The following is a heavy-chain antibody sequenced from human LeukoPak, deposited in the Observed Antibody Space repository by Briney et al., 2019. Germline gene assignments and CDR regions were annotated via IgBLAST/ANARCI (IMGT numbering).Heavy chain of an antibody. CDR3: ARHADYGDYIDY. D-gene: IGHD4-17*01. CDR1: GGSISSSSYH. V-gene: IGHV4-39*01. J-gene: IGHJ4*02. Sequence: TSETLSLTCTVSGGSISSSSYHWGWIRQPPGKGLEWIGSIYYSGSTYYNPSLKSRVTISVDTSKNQFSLKLSSVTAADTAVYYCARHADYGDYIDYWGQGTLVTVSS. CDR2: IYYSGST.